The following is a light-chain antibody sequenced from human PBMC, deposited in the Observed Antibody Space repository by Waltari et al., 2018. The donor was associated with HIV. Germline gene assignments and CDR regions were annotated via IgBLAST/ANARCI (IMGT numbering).Light chain of an antibody. V-gene: IGLV2-14*03. CDR2: DVT. CDR3: SSYTTSRTVV. J-gene: IGLJ2*01. Sequence: QSALTQPASVSGSPGQSITISCTGTSSEVGGYNYVSWYQQHPGKAPKPMVYDVTNRPSGVSNRFSGSKSGNTAFLTISGLQAEDEADYYCSSYTTSRTVVFGGGTKLTVL. CDR1: SSEVGGYNY.